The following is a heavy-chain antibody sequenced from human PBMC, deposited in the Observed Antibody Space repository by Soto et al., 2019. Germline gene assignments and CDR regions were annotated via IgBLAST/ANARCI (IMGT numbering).Heavy chain of an antibody. CDR1: GFTFSSYA. CDR3: AKGRGYCSSTGCDVGSDH. D-gene: IGHD2-2*01. J-gene: IGHJ4*02. Sequence: EVQLLESGGGLVQPGGSLRLSCAASGFTFSSYAMSWVRQAPGKGLEWVSAISGSGGSTYYADSVKGRFTISRDNSKNTLYLQMNSLRAGDTAVYYCAKGRGYCSSTGCDVGSDHWGQGALVSVSS. CDR2: ISGSGGST. V-gene: IGHV3-23*01.